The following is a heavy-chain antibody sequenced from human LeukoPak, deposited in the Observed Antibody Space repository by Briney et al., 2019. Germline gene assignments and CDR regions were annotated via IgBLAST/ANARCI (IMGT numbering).Heavy chain of an antibody. CDR2: IYYSGST. J-gene: IGHJ3*02. Sequence: SETLSLTCTLSGVSISSYYWSWIRQPPGKGLEWIGYIYYSGSTSYNPSLKSRVTISVDTSKKQFSLKLSSVTAADTAFYYCARYIVSYPHDAFDIWGQGTMVTVSS. CDR1: GVSISSYY. V-gene: IGHV4-59*01. D-gene: IGHD1-26*01. CDR3: ARYIVSYPHDAFDI.